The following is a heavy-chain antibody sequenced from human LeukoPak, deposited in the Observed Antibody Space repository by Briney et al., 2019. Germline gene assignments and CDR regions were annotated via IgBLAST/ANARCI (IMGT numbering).Heavy chain of an antibody. CDR2: IDPSDSYT. CDR1: GYSFTSYW. Sequence: THGESLKISCKGSGYSFTSYWISWVRQMPGKGLEWMGGIDPSDSYTNYSPSFQGHVTISADKSISTAYLQWSSLKASDTAMYYCARRGKNYYGSGTYYWGQGTLVTVSS. CDR3: ARRGKNYYGSGTYY. J-gene: IGHJ4*02. V-gene: IGHV5-10-1*01. D-gene: IGHD3-10*01.